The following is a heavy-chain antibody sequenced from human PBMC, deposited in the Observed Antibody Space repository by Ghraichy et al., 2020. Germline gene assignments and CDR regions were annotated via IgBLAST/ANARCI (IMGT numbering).Heavy chain of an antibody. V-gene: IGHV4-34*01. CDR1: GGSFSGYY. CDR3: ARGRGYCTNGVCYRRKIPWRKENFDY. D-gene: IGHD2-8*01. CDR2: INHSGST. Sequence: SETLSLTCAVYGGSFSGYYWSWIRQPPGKGLEWIGEINHSGSTNYNPSLKSRVTISVDTSKNQFSLKLSSVTAADTAVYYCARGRGYCTNGVCYRRKIPWRKENFDYWGQGTLVTVSS. J-gene: IGHJ4*02.